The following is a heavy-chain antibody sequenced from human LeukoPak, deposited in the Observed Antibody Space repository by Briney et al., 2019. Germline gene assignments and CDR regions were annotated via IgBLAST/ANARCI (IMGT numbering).Heavy chain of an antibody. CDR2: IIPIFGTA. CDR3: AIYYYGSGSYLTWFDP. D-gene: IGHD3-10*01. Sequence: ASVKVSCKASGGTFSSYAISWVRQAPGQGIEWMGGIIPIFGTANDAQKFQGRVTITADESTSTAYMELSSLRSEDTAVYYCAIYYYGSGSYLTWFDPWGQGTLVTVSS. J-gene: IGHJ5*02. CDR1: GGTFSSYA. V-gene: IGHV1-69*13.